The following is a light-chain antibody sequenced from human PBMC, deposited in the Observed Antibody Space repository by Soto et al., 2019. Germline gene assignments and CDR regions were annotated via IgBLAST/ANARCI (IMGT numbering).Light chain of an antibody. CDR2: GAS. CDR3: QQYKDWPRT. CDR1: QGVGNN. Sequence: EIVMTQSPATLSVSPGERATLSCRSSQGVGNNLAWYQQKPGQAPRLLIYGASPRATAIPARFSGSGSGTEFTLTISSLQSEDFAIFYCQQYKDWPRTFGQGTKVEI. J-gene: IGKJ1*01. V-gene: IGKV3-15*01.